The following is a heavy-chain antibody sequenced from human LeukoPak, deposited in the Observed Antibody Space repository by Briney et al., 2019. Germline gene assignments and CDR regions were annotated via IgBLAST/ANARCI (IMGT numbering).Heavy chain of an antibody. CDR1: GFTFSSYS. CDR2: ISSSSSYI. CDR3: ATLDSTKSVF. Sequence: GGSLRLSCAASGFTFSSYSMNWVRQAPGKGLEWVSSISSSSSYIYYADSVKGRFTISRDNAKNSLYLQMNSLRAEDTARYYCATLDSTKSVFWGRGTAVTVSS. V-gene: IGHV3-21*01. D-gene: IGHD2-2*01. J-gene: IGHJ1*01.